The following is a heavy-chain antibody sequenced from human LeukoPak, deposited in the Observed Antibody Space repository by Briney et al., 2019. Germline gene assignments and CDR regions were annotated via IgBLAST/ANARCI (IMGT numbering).Heavy chain of an antibody. V-gene: IGHV3-21*01. Sequence: GGSLRLSCAASGFTFSSYSMNWVRQAPGKGLEWVSSISSSSSYIYYADSVKGRFTISRDNAKNSLYLQMNSLRAEDTAVYYCARGGVVVVPADVGNWFDPWGQGTLVTVSS. D-gene: IGHD2-2*01. CDR2: ISSSSSYI. CDR1: GFTFSSYS. J-gene: IGHJ5*02. CDR3: ARGGVVVVPADVGNWFDP.